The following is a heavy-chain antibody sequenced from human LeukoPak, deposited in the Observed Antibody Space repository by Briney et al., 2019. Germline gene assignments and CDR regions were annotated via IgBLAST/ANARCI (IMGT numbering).Heavy chain of an antibody. Sequence: SQTLSLTCAISGDSVSSNSAAWNWIRQSPSRGLEWLGKTYYRSKWYNDYAVSVKGRMAVNADTSKNQFSLQLNSVTPEDTAVYFCARDPGRNLLYAFDIWGQGTVVTVSS. CDR3: ARDPGRNLLYAFDI. CDR1: GDSVSSNSAA. V-gene: IGHV6-1*01. D-gene: IGHD3-10*01. CDR2: TYYRSKWYN. J-gene: IGHJ3*02.